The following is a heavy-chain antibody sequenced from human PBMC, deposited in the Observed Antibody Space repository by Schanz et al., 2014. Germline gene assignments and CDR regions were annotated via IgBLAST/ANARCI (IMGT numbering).Heavy chain of an antibody. D-gene: IGHD5-12*01. J-gene: IGHJ3*02. CDR2: INPNSGGT. Sequence: QVQLVQSGSELKKPGASVKVSCKTSGYTFTDYYMHWVRQAPGQGLEWMGRINPNSGGTNYAQKFQGRVTMIRDTSISTAYMEMSRLISDDTAVYYCAREMLDIVATMDDDAFDIWGQGTMVTVSS. CDR3: AREMLDIVATMDDDAFDI. CDR1: GYTFTDYY. V-gene: IGHV1-2*06.